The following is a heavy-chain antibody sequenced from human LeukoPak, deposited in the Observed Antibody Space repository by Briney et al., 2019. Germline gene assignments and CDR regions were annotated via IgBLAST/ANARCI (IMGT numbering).Heavy chain of an antibody. V-gene: IGHV3-23*01. Sequence: GGSLRLSCAASGFIFGDYAMTWVRQASGRGLQWVSTISGDGYNTYYADSVKGRFTISRDNSKNTLYLHLNSPRAEDTAVYYCARVDFRGGYYDILTGYYPNHGMDVWGQGTTVTVSS. CDR1: GFIFGDYA. CDR2: ISGDGYNT. CDR3: ARVDFRGGYYDILTGYYPNHGMDV. J-gene: IGHJ6*02. D-gene: IGHD3-9*01.